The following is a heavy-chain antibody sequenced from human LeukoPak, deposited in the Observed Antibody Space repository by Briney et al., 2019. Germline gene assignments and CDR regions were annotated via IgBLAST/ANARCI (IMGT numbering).Heavy chain of an antibody. CDR1: GSPFAKYW. CDR3: ASHGGYYDSSGYSFYY. D-gene: IGHD3-22*01. Sequence: GGSLEISCQASGSPFAKYWIGWARRLPGKGLEWTGIIYLGESDTRYSPSLQGQVTLSPDKSISTAYLQWSSLKASDTAMYYCASHGGYYDSSGYSFYYWGQGTLVTVSS. J-gene: IGHJ4*02. CDR2: IYLGESDT. V-gene: IGHV5-51*01.